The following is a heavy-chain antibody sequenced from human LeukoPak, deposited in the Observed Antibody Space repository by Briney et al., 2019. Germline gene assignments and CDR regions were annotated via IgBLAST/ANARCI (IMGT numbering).Heavy chain of an antibody. CDR2: ISWNSGSI. J-gene: IGHJ4*02. Sequence: GGSLRLSCAASGFTFDDYAMHWVRQAPGKGLAWVSGISWNSGSIGYADSVKGRFTISRDNAKNSLYLQMNSLRAEDTASYYCAKDIAEGSAVAGTLNAYYFDYWGQGTLVTVSS. V-gene: IGHV3-9*01. CDR1: GFTFDDYA. D-gene: IGHD6-19*01. CDR3: AKDIAEGSAVAGTLNAYYFDY.